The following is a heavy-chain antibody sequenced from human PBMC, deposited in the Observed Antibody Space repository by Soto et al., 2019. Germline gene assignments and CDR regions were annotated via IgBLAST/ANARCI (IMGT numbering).Heavy chain of an antibody. V-gene: IGHV3-48*01. CDR3: ARESGWYIDY. J-gene: IGHJ4*02. CDR1: GFTFSTYS. Sequence: GGSLRLSCAASGFTFSTYSMNWVRQAPGKGLEWVSYISSKSNTIYYADSVKGRFTISRDNANNSLYLQMNSLRAEDTAVYYCARESGWYIDYWGQGTLVTVSS. CDR2: ISSKSNTI. D-gene: IGHD6-19*01.